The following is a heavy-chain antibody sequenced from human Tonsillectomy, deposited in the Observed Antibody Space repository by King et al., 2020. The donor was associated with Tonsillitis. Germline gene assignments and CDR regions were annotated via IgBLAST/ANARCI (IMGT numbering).Heavy chain of an antibody. Sequence: QVQLVESGGGVVQPGRSLRLSCAASGFTFSSYDMYWVRQAPGKGLEWVAVISYDGSYKYYADSVTGRFTISRDNSKNKVSLQMNSLRAEDTAVYYCARDRDGYIFDYWGQGTLVTVSS. CDR2: ISYDGSYK. D-gene: IGHD5-24*01. V-gene: IGHV3-33*05. J-gene: IGHJ4*02. CDR1: GFTFSSYD. CDR3: ARDRDGYIFDY.